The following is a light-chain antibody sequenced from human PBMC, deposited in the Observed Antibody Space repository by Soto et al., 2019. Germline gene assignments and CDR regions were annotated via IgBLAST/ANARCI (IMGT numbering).Light chain of an antibody. V-gene: IGKV1-5*01. Sequence: DLLMPQSPSTLSASVGDGVTITCRASQNISVWLAWYQQRPGKDPKFLIYDASSLETGVPSRFSGSGSGTEFTLTIRSLQPDDFATYYCQQYDSSSPTFGQGTKLEI. CDR3: QQYDSSSPT. CDR1: QNISVW. CDR2: DAS. J-gene: IGKJ2*01.